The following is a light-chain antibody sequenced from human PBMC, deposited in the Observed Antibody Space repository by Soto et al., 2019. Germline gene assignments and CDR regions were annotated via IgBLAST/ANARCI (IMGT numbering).Light chain of an antibody. CDR1: QSVSSIY. Sequence: EIVLSHSPGTLSWSPGEKATLSCRAIQSVSSIYLGWYQQKPGQAPRLLIYGASTRATGIPARFSGSGSGTEFTLTISSLQSEDFAVYYCQQYNNWPPITFGQGTRLEIK. CDR2: GAS. J-gene: IGKJ5*01. V-gene: IGKV3-15*01. CDR3: QQYNNWPPIT.